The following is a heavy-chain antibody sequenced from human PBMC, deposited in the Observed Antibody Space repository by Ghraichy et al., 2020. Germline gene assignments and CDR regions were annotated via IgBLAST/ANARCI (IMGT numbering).Heavy chain of an antibody. D-gene: IGHD1-26*01. CDR3: ASTIVGATPYYFDY. Sequence: ESLNISCTVSGGSISSYYWSWIRQPPGKGLEWIGYIYYSGSTNYNPSLKSRVTISVDTSKNQFSLKLSSVTAADTAVYYCASTIVGATPYYFDYWGQGTLVTVSS. CDR1: GGSISSYY. CDR2: IYYSGST. V-gene: IGHV4-59*01. J-gene: IGHJ4*02.